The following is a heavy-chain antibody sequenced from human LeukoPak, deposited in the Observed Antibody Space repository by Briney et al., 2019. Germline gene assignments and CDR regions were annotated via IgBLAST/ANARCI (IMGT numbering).Heavy chain of an antibody. CDR2: INHEGTKK. CDR1: GFTFGTYW. J-gene: IGHJ4*02. CDR3: ATVTSYRVDY. V-gene: IGHV3-7*01. Sequence: GPLRLSCGASGFTFGTYWMSGVRQAPGKGLEGVANINHEGTKKCNVDSVKGLVTISRDNDKNLLYLQMNSLRPEDTAVYYCATVTSYRVDYWGQGTLVTVSS. D-gene: IGHD1-1*01.